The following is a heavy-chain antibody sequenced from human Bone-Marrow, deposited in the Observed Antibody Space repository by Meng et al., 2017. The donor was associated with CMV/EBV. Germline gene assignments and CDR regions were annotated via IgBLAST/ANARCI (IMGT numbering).Heavy chain of an antibody. CDR1: GGSITSSNW. J-gene: IGHJ4*02. V-gene: IGHV4-4*02. CDR2: FSHSGNT. D-gene: IGHD2-2*01. Sequence: SETLSLTCAVSGGSITSSNWWSWVRQPPGKGLERIGEFSHSGNTNYSPSLKSRVTMSLDKSKNHFSLNLSSVTAADTAVYYCATQDGFCSKFWGPGTLVTVSS. CDR3: ATQDGFCSKF.